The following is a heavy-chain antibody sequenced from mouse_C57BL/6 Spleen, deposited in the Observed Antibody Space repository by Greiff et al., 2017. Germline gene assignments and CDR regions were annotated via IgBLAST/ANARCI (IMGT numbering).Heavy chain of an antibody. CDR2: INPGSGGT. J-gene: IGHJ2*01. CDR3: ARSMVTTRYYFDY. D-gene: IGHD2-2*01. V-gene: IGHV1-54*01. CDR1: GYAFTNYL. Sequence: QVQLQQSGAELVRPGTSVKVSCKASGYAFTNYLIEWVKQRPGQGLEWIGVINPGSGGTNYNEKFKGKATLTADKSSSTAYMQLSSLTSEYSAVYFCARSMVTTRYYFDYWGQGTTLTVSS.